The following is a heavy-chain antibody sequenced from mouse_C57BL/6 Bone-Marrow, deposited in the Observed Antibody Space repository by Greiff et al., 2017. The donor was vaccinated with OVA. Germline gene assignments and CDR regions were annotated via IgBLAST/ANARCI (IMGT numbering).Heavy chain of an antibody. D-gene: IGHD1-1*01. V-gene: IGHV1-56*01. Sequence: QVQLQQSGPELVRPGASVTISCKASGYTFTSHSMQWVRPRPAPGLEWIGEIFPGSGSTHYNEKFKGKATLTVDTSSSTAYMQLSSLTSEDSAVYFCARWATTVLDYWGQGTTLTVSS. CDR2: IFPGSGST. J-gene: IGHJ2*01. CDR1: GYTFTSHS. CDR3: ARWATTVLDY.